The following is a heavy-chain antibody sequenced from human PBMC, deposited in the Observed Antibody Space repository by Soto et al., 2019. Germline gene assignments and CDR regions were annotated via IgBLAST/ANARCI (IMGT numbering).Heavy chain of an antibody. CDR2: IIPIFGTA. CDR1: GGTFSSYA. D-gene: IGHD2-2*01. CDR3: ARGGFIVVIPAAISMDV. Sequence: SVKVSCKASGGTFSSYAISWVRQAPGQGLEWMGGIIPIFGTANYAQKFQGRVTITADESTSTAYMELSSLRSEDTAVYYCARGGFIVVIPAAISMDVWGQGTTGTVSS. V-gene: IGHV1-69*13. J-gene: IGHJ6*02.